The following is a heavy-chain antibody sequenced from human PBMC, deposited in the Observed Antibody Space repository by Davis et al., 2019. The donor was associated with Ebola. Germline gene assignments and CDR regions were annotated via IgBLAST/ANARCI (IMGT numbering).Heavy chain of an antibody. CDR1: GGTFSKFY. D-gene: IGHD3-10*01. Sequence: SVKVSCKASGGTFSKFYISWVRQAPGQGLEWVGRFIPVLGTANYAQRFRDRVTITMDKSTNTVYMEVRGLRSDDTAVYYCASRSGIILNYGMDLWGQGTTVTVSS. CDR3: ASRSGIILNYGMDL. V-gene: IGHV1-69*08. CDR2: FIPVLGTA. J-gene: IGHJ6*02.